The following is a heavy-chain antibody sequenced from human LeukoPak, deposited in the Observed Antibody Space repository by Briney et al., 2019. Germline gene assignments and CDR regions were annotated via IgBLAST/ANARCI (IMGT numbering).Heavy chain of an antibody. CDR2: ISSSGSTI. CDR3: AKADYYDSSGYLYYFDY. CDR1: GFTFSSYE. Sequence: GGSLRLSCAASGFTFSSYEMNWVRQAPGKGLEWVSYISSSGSTIYYADSVKGRFTISRDNAKNSLYLQMNSLRAEDTAVYYCAKADYYDSSGYLYYFDYCGQGTLVTVSS. J-gene: IGHJ4*02. V-gene: IGHV3-48*03. D-gene: IGHD3-22*01.